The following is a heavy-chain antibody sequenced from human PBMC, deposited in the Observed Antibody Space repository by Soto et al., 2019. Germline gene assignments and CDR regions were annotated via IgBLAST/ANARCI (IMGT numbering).Heavy chain of an antibody. CDR3: AKDLSYSSSWFSY. Sequence: EVQLLESGGGLIQPGGSLRLSCAASGFTCSSYAMSWVRQAPGKGLEWVSAISGSGGSTYYADSVKGRFTISRDNSKNTLYLQMHSLRAEDTAVYYCAKDLSYSSSWFSYWGQGPLVTVSS. V-gene: IGHV3-23*01. CDR1: GFTCSSYA. CDR2: ISGSGGST. J-gene: IGHJ4*02. D-gene: IGHD6-13*01.